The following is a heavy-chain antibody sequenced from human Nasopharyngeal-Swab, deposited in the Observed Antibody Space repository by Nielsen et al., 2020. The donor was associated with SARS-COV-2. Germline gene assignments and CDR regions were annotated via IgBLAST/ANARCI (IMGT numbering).Heavy chain of an antibody. J-gene: IGHJ6*02. V-gene: IGHV1-24*01. Sequence: SVKVSCKVSGYTLTELSMHWVRQAPGKGLEWMGGFDPEDGETIYAQKFQGRVTMTEDTSTDTAYMELSSLRSEDTAVYYCATGLRFLEWLFPTNYYYYGMDVWGQGTTVTVSS. CDR1: GYTLTELS. D-gene: IGHD3-3*01. CDR2: FDPEDGET. CDR3: ATGLRFLEWLFPTNYYYYGMDV.